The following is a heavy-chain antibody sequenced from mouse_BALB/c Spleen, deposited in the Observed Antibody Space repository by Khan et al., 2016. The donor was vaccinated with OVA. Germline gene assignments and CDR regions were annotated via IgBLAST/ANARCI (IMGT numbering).Heavy chain of an antibody. V-gene: IGHV1-61*01. CDR3: ARGGYGTSFAF. D-gene: IGHD2-1*01. CDR1: GYTFTSFW. J-gene: IGHJ3*01. CDR2: IDPSDNKT. Sequence: QVQLQQPGAELVRPGASVKLSCKASGYTFTSFWMNWVKLRPGQSLEWIGMIDPSDNKTHYNPMFKDKATLTVDTSSNTAYLQLSSLTSEDSAVYFCARGGYGTSFAFWGQRTLVTVSP.